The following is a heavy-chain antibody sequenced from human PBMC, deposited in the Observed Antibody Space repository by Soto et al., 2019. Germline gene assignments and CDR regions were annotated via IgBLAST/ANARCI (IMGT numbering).Heavy chain of an antibody. CDR1: GGTFSSYA. CDR2: IIPIFDTA. V-gene: IGHV1-69*13. Sequence: SVKVSCKTSGGTFSSYAISWVLQAPGEGLEWMGGIIPIFDTANYAQKFQGGVTITADESTSTAYMELSSLRSEDTAVYYCARHDCISSSCYYYYYYSMDVWGQGTTVTVSS. CDR3: ARHDCISSSCYYYYYYSMDV. J-gene: IGHJ6*02. D-gene: IGHD2-2*01.